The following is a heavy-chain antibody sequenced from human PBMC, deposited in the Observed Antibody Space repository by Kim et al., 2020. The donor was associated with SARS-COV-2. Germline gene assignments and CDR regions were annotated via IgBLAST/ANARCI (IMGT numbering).Heavy chain of an antibody. CDR1: GGSFSGYY. Sequence: SETLSLTCAVYGGSFSGYYWSWIRQPPGKGLEWIGEINHSGSTNYNPSLKSRVTISVDTSKNQFSLKLSSVTAADTAVYYCARDYLVPIFGLPYYDYGM. CDR2: INHSGST. J-gene: IGHJ6*01. V-gene: IGHV4-34*01. CDR3: ARDYLVPIFGLPYYDYGM. D-gene: IGHD3-3*01.